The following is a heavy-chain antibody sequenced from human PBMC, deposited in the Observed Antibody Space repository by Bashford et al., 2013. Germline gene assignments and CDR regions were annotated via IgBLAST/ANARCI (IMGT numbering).Heavy chain of an antibody. D-gene: IGHD3-22*01. CDR3: ARDPTESTTYYYDSSGYQD. V-gene: IGHV1-46*01. J-gene: IGHJ4*02. CDR1: GYTFTSYY. CDR2: INPSGGST. Sequence: ASVKVSCKASGYTFTSYYMHWVRQAPGQGLEWMGIINPSGGSTSYAQKFQGRVTMTRDTSTSTVYMELSSLRSEDTAVYYCARDPTESTTYYYDSSGYQDWGQGTLVTVSS.